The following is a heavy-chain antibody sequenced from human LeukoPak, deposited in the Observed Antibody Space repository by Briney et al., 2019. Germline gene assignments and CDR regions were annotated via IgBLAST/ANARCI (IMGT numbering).Heavy chain of an antibody. V-gene: IGHV4-59*01. CDR1: GFTFRDYY. CDR2: IYYSGST. D-gene: IGHD3-22*01. J-gene: IGHJ4*02. Sequence: GSLRLSCAASGFTFRDYYMSWIRQAPGKGLEWVGYIYYSGSTNYNPSLKSRVTISVDTSKNQFSLKLSSVTAADTAVYYCARVDDSSGPYFDYWGQGTLVTVSS. CDR3: ARVDDSSGPYFDY.